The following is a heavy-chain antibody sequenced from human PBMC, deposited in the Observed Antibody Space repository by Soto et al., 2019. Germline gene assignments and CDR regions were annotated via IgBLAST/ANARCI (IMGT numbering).Heavy chain of an antibody. V-gene: IGHV4-59*01. CDR2: IYYSGST. CDR3: ARQKYPLGMDV. CDR1: GGSISSYY. J-gene: IGHJ6*02. D-gene: IGHD2-2*01. Sequence: SETLSLTCTVSGGSISSYYWSWIRQPPGKGLEWIGYIYYSGSTNYNPSLKSRVTISVDTSKNQYSLKLSSVTAADTAVDYCARQKYPLGMDVWGQGTTVTVSS.